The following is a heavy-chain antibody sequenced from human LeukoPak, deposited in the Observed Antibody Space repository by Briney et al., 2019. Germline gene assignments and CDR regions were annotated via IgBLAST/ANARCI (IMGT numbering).Heavy chain of an antibody. CDR1: GFTFSYYY. J-gene: IGHJ3*02. Sequence: GGSLRLSCAASGFTFSYYYMSWIRQAPGKGLEGVSYISSSGSTIYYADSVKGRFTIARDDAKNSLYLQMNNLRAEDTAVYYCARGTHYYDSSGNWDDGGEAFDIWGQGTMVTVSS. V-gene: IGHV3-11*04. CDR2: ISSSGSTI. CDR3: ARGTHYYDSSGNWDDGGEAFDI. D-gene: IGHD3-22*01.